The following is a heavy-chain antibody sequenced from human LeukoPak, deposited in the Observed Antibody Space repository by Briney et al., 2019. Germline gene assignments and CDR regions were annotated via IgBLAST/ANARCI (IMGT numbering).Heavy chain of an antibody. J-gene: IGHJ3*02. D-gene: IGHD3-9*01. CDR1: GSTFGDFA. Sequence: GGSLRLSCTASGSTFGDFAMSWVRQAPGKGLEWVGFIRSKAYGGTTEYAASVKGRFTISRDDSKSIAYLQMNSLKTEDTAVYYCTRDIDWDDAFDIWGQGTMVTVSS. V-gene: IGHV3-49*04. CDR2: IRSKAYGGTT. CDR3: TRDIDWDDAFDI.